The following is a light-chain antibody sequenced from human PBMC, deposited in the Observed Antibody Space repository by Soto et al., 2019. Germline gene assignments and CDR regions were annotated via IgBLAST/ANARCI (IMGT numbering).Light chain of an antibody. CDR1: QSVSSN. Sequence: EIVMTQSPATLSVSPGERATLSCRASQSVSSNLAWYQQKPGQAPRLLIYGASTRATGIPARFSGSGSGTELTLTISSLQSEDFAVYYCQQYSNWPGTFGQGTKVEIK. V-gene: IGKV3-15*01. CDR2: GAS. J-gene: IGKJ1*01. CDR3: QQYSNWPGT.